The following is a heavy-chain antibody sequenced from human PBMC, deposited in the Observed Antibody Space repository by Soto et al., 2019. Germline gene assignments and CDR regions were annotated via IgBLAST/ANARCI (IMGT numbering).Heavy chain of an antibody. CDR1: GDSISSYY. CDR2: TYYSGIT. J-gene: IGHJ4*02. Sequence: SETLSLTCTVSGDSISSYYWNWIRQPPGKGLEWIGNTYYSGITNYNPSLKSRVTISIDTSKKHFSLQLNSVTAADTAVYYCARGVYKYGRFDYWGRGTPVTVS. V-gene: IGHV4-59*01. D-gene: IGHD2-8*01. CDR3: ARGVYKYGRFDY.